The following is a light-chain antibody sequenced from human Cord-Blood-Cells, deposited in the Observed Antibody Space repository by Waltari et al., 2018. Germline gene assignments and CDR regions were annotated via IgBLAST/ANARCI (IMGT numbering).Light chain of an antibody. CDR1: QSVSSN. V-gene: IGKV3-15*01. CDR2: GAS. Sequence: EIVMTQSPDNLSVSPGERATLSCRASQSVSSNLAWYQQKPGQAPRPLIYGASTRATGIPARFSGSGSGTEFTLTISILQSEDFAVYYCQQYNNWPPYSFGQGTKLEIK. J-gene: IGKJ2*03. CDR3: QQYNNWPPYS.